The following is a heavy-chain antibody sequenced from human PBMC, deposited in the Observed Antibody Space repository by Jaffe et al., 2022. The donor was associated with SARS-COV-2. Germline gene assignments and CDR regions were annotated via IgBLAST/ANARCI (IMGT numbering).Heavy chain of an antibody. CDR1: GYTFSNYY. CDR3: ARDLGAPGVDY. Sequence: QVHLVQSGTEVKKPGASVKVSCRASGYTFSNYYMHWVRQAPGRGLEWMGIINPNTSGTSYAQNLQDRLTMTRDTSTSIVYMELSSLRSEDTAVYYCARDLGAPGVDYWGQGTLVTVSS. V-gene: IGHV1-46*04. J-gene: IGHJ4*02. D-gene: IGHD3-16*01. CDR2: INPNTSGT.